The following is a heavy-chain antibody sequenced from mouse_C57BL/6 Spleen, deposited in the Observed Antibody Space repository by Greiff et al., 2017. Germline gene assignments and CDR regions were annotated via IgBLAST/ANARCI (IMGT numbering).Heavy chain of an antibody. D-gene: IGHD6-2*01. CDR2: IRNKANGYTT. V-gene: IGHV7-3*01. Sequence: EVKLVESGGGLVQPGGSLSLSCAASGFTFTDYYMSWVRQPPGKALEWLGFIRNKANGYTTEYSASVKGRFTISSDNSQSILYLQMNALRAEDSATYYCARYISYYYAMDYWGQGTSVTVSS. J-gene: IGHJ4*01. CDR3: ARYISYYYAMDY. CDR1: GFTFTDYY.